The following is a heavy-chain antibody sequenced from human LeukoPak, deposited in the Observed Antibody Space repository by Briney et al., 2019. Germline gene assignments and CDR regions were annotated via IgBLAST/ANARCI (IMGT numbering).Heavy chain of an antibody. CDR3: ARDHRTESDGYYFVNELWYFDL. Sequence: ASVKVSCKASGYTFTSYGISWVRQAPGQRLEWMGWISAYNGNTNYAQKLQGRVTISRDTGASTVYMELSSLRSEDTAVYYCARDHRTESDGYYFVNELWYFDLWGRGTLVTVSS. J-gene: IGHJ2*01. CDR2: ISAYNGNT. V-gene: IGHV1-18*01. CDR1: GYTFTSYG. D-gene: IGHD3-22*01.